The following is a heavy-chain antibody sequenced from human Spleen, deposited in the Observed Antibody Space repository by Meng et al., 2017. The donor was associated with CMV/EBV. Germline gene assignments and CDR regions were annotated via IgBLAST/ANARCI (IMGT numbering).Heavy chain of an antibody. D-gene: IGHD3-3*01. CDR1: EGTFSSYA. CDR2: IIPIFGTA. V-gene: IGHV1-69*05. CDR3: ARVSHTIFGVVIRPDYYYGMDV. Sequence: SVKVSCKASEGTFSSYAISWVRQAPGQGLEWMGGIIPIFGTANYAQKFQGRVTITTDEYTSTAYMELSSLRSEDTAVYYCARVSHTIFGVVIRPDYYYGMDVWGQGTTVTVSS. J-gene: IGHJ6*02.